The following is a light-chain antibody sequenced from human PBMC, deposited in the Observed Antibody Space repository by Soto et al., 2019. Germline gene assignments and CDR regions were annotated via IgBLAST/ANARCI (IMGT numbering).Light chain of an antibody. CDR1: QSISTH. J-gene: IGKJ2*01. CDR3: QQTYSTPYT. V-gene: IGKV1-39*01. CDR2: AAI. Sequence: DIQMTQSPSSLSASVGDRVTITCRASQSISTHLNWYQQKPGRDPKLLIFAAISLQGGVPSRFSSSGSGTDFTLTISSLQPEDFATYYCQQTYSTPYTFGQGTKLEIK.